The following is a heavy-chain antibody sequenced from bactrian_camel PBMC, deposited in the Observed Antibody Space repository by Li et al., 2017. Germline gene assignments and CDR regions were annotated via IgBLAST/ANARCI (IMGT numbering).Heavy chain of an antibody. J-gene: IGHJ4*01. CDR3: AAGSTRLCDESSVDWDADMDY. Sequence: HVQLVESGGESVQAGGSLRLSCVASGRTYCMGWFRQAPGKEREGIAIIYNGGGVGNTYYPDSVKDRFTISRNNVDDTVTLEMDSLKPEGTAIYYCAAGSTRLCDESSVDWDADMDYWGQGTQVTVS. D-gene: IGHD2*01. CDR1: GRTYC. CDR2: IYNGGGVGNT. V-gene: IGHV3S54*01.